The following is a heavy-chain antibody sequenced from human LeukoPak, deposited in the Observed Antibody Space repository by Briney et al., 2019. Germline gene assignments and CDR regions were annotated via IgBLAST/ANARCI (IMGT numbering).Heavy chain of an antibody. V-gene: IGHV4-4*07. CDR3: AREYSGSYWTGYYFDY. J-gene: IGHJ4*02. CDR2: IYNSGTT. D-gene: IGHD1-26*01. Sequence: SETLSLTCTVSGGSISSYYWSWIRQPAGKGLEWAGRIYNSGTTNYNPSLKSRVTMSVDTSKNQLSLKLSSVTAADTAVYYCAREYSGSYWTGYYFDYWGQGTLVTVSS. CDR1: GGSISSYY.